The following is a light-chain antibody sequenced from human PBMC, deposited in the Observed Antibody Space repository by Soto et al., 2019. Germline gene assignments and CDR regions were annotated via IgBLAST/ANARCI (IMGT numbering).Light chain of an antibody. CDR2: LGS. V-gene: IGKV2-28*01. J-gene: IGKJ4*01. CDR3: MKALQP. Sequence: DMVMTHSPLALPVIPGEPASISCRSSRSLLHSNEQNYLDWCLQQPGQSPHLLIYLGSNRASGVPDRFSGSGPGTDFTLKISGLEAEDAGVYYCMKALQPFGGGTKGEIK. CDR1: RSLLHSNEQNY.